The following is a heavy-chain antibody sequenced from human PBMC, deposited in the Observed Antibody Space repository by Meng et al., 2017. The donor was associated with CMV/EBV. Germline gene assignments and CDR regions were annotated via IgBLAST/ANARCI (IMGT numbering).Heavy chain of an antibody. Sequence: QAHLVSSGAEVKNPGSLVKASCKASGGTFSSYAISWVRPAPGQGLGWMGGIIPIFGTANYAQKFQGRVTITADESTSTVYMELSSLRSEDTAVYYCARNQPSRGWSHEDYWGQGTLVTASS. J-gene: IGHJ4*02. CDR2: IIPIFGTA. CDR3: ARNQPSRGWSHEDY. CDR1: GGTFSSYA. V-gene: IGHV1-69*12. D-gene: IGHD2-15*01.